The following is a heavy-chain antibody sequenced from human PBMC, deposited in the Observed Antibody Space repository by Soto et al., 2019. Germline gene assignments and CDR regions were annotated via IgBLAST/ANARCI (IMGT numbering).Heavy chain of an antibody. Sequence: GGSLRLSCAASGFTFSSYSMNWVRQAPGKGLEWVSYISSSSSTIYYADSVKGRFTISRDNAKNSLYLQMNSLRAEDTAVYYCARGLYYYDSSGYYSPWGQETQVTVS. CDR1: GFTFSSYS. J-gene: IGHJ5*02. V-gene: IGHV3-48*04. CDR3: ARGLYYYDSSGYYSP. D-gene: IGHD3-22*01. CDR2: ISSSSSTI.